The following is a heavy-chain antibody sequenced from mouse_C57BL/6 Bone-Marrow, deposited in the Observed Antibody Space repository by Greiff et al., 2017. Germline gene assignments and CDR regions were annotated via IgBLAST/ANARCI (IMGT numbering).Heavy chain of an antibody. Sequence: VHVKQSGPELVKPGASVKISCKASGYSFTGYYMNWVKQSPEKSLEWIGEINPSTGGTTYNQKFKAKATLTVDKSSSTAYMQLKSLTSEDSAVYYCARRGDYYGFYYYAMDYWGQGTSVTVSS. V-gene: IGHV1-42*01. CDR2: INPSTGGT. D-gene: IGHD1-2*01. CDR3: ARRGDYYGFYYYAMDY. CDR1: GYSFTGYY. J-gene: IGHJ4*01.